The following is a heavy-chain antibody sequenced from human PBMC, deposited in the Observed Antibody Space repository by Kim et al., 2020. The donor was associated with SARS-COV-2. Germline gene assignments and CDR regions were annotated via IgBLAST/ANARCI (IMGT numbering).Heavy chain of an antibody. CDR3: ARDDGIAARLGDFDY. V-gene: IGHV1-18*01. J-gene: IGHJ4*02. D-gene: IGHD6-6*01. Sequence: QKLQGRVTRTTDTSTSTAYMELRSLRSDDTAVYYCARDDGIAARLGDFDYWGQGTLVTVSS.